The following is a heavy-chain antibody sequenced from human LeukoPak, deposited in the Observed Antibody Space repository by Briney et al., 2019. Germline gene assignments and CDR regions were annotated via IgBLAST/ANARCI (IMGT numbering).Heavy chain of an antibody. CDR2: INHSGST. D-gene: IGHD2-2*01. Sequence: KASETLSLTCAVYGGSFSGYYWSWIRQPPGKGLEWIGEINHSGSTNYNPSLKSRVTISVDTSKNQFSLKLSSVTAADTAVYYCARLANIVVVPAAIRYNWFDPWGQGTLVTASS. V-gene: IGHV4-34*01. J-gene: IGHJ5*02. CDR1: GGSFSGYY. CDR3: ARLANIVVVPAAIRYNWFDP.